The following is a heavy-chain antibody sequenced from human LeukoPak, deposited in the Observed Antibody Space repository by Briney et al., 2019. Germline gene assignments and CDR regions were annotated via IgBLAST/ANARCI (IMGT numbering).Heavy chain of an antibody. Sequence: GASVKVSCKASGYTFTSYYMHWVRQAPGQGLEWMGIINPSGGSTSYAQKFQGRVTMTRDMSTSTVYMELSSLTSDDPAVYYCARPTLQTLGAWGQGTLVTVSS. CDR1: GYTFTSYY. J-gene: IGHJ5*02. CDR2: INPSGGST. V-gene: IGHV1-46*01. CDR3: ARPTLQTLGA. D-gene: IGHD3-10*01.